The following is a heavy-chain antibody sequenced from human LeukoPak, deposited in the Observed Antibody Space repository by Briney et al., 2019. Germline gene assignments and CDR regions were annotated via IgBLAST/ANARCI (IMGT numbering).Heavy chain of an antibody. CDR2: IYHSGST. J-gene: IGHJ4*02. D-gene: IGHD3-3*01. CDR1: GGPISSGGYY. Sequence: SETLSLTCTVSGGPISSGGYYWSWIRQPPGKGLEWIGYIYHSGSTYYNPSLKSRVTISVDRSKNQFSLKVSSVTAADTAVYYCARGPPEYDFWSGYSEYWGQGTLVTVSS. V-gene: IGHV4-30-2*01. CDR3: ARGPPEYDFWSGYSEY.